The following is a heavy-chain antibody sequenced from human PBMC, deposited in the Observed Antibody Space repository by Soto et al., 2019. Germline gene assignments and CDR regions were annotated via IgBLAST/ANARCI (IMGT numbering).Heavy chain of an antibody. CDR2: ISNDGSST. J-gene: IGHJ3*02. Sequence: EVQLVESGGGLVQPGGSLRLSCAASGFTSSSYWIHWVRQAPGKGLVWVSRISNDGSSTNYADSVKGRFTISRDNAKNTVYLKMTRLRAEDTAVYYGARDTYYYDSSDHFSADAFDIWGQGTMVTVSS. CDR3: ARDTYYYDSSDHFSADAFDI. D-gene: IGHD3-22*01. V-gene: IGHV3-74*01. CDR1: GFTSSSYW.